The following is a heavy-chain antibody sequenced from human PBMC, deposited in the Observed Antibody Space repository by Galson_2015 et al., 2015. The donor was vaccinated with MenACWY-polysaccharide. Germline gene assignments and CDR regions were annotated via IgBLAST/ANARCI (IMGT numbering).Heavy chain of an antibody. D-gene: IGHD5-24*01. V-gene: IGHV4-28*03. CDR3: ARARRQMAVT. Sequence: PPGKGLEWIGYTFYSGDTNYNPSLKSRVTIPVDTSKRQFSLNLTSVTAADTAVYYCARARRQMAVTWGQGTLVIVSS. J-gene: IGHJ5*02. CDR2: TFYSGDT.